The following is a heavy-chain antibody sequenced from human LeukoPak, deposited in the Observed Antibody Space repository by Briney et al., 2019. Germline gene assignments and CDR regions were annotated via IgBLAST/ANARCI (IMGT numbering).Heavy chain of an antibody. V-gene: IGHV1-69*05. J-gene: IGHJ5*02. CDR2: IIPIFGTA. Sequence: SVKVSCKASGGTFSSYAISWVRQAPGQGLEWMGGIIPIFGTANYAQKFQGRVTITTDESTSTAYMELSSLRSEDTAVYYCARMIVQREFDPWAREPWSPSPQ. CDR1: GGTFSSYA. CDR3: ARMIVQREFDP. D-gene: IGHD3-22*01.